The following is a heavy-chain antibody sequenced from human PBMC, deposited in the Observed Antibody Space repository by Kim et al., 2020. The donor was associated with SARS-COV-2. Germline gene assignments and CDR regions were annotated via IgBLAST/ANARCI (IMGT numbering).Heavy chain of an antibody. J-gene: IGHJ4*02. V-gene: IGHV3-49*03. CDR1: GFTFGDYP. CDR3: TRGDAGDYPFFVY. CDR2: IRSKTYGGTA. D-gene: IGHD4-17*01. Sequence: GGSLRLSCTASGFTFGDYPMSWFRQAPGKGLEWVGFIRSKTYGGTAEYAASVKGRFTISRDDSKSIAYLQMNSLKTEDTAFYYCTRGDAGDYPFFVYWGQGTLVTVSS.